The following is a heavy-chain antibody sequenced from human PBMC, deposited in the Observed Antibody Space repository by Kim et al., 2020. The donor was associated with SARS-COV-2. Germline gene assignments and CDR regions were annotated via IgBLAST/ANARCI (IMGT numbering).Heavy chain of an antibody. CDR1: GGSISSYY. CDR2: IYYSGST. V-gene: IGHV4-59*01. Sequence: SETLSLTCTVSGGSISSYYWSWIRQPPGKGLEWIGYIYYSGSTNYNPSLKSRVTISVDTSKNQFSLKLSSVTAADTAVYYCARAVWFGELLAYGYYYGMDVWGQGTTVTVSS. CDR3: ARAVWFGELLAYGYYYGMDV. J-gene: IGHJ6*02. D-gene: IGHD3-10*01.